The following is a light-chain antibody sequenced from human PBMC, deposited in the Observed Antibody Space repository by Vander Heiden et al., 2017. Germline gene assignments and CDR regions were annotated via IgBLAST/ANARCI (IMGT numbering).Light chain of an antibody. V-gene: IGKV4-1*01. Sequence: DTVMTQSPDSLAVSLGESATINCKSSQSGLSSCKDKTYLAWYQQKPGQPPKQLISLPSTRESRVHDRFSGGGSGTDFTLSISSLQAEDVAVYYCPQYYSTPWTFGQGTKLEIK. CDR2: LPS. CDR1: QSGLSSCKDKTY. J-gene: IGKJ1*01. CDR3: PQYYSTPWT.